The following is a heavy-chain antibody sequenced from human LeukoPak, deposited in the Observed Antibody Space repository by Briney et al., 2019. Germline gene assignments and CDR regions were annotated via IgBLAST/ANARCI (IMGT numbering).Heavy chain of an antibody. CDR1: GGSFSGYY. CDR2: INHRGST. D-gene: IGHD3-16*02. J-gene: IGHJ3*02. CDR3: ARSNYVWGSYRPRQSDAFDI. Sequence: SETLSLTCAVYGGSFSGYYWSWIRQPPGKGLEWLGEINHRGSTNYNPSLKSRVTRSVDTSKNQFSLKLRSVTAADTAVYYCARSNYVWGSYRPRQSDAFDIWGQGTMVTVSS. V-gene: IGHV4-34*01.